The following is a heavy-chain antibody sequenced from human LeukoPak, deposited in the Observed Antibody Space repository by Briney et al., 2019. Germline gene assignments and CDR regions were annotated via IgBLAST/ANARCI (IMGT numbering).Heavy chain of an antibody. D-gene: IGHD3-22*01. CDR3: STTYYYDSSEGY. V-gene: IGHV3-15*07. J-gene: IGHJ4*02. CDR2: IKSKTDGGTT. CDR1: GFTFSNAW. Sequence: GGSLRLSCAASGFTFSNAWMNWVRQAPGKGPEWVGRIKSKTDGGTTDYAAPVKGRFTISRDDSKNTLYLQMNSLKTEDTAVYYCSTTYYYDSSEGYWGQGTLVTVSS.